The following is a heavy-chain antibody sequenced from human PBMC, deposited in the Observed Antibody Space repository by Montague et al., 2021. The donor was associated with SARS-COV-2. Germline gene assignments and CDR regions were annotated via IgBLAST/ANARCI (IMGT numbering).Heavy chain of an antibody. J-gene: IGHJ3*02. Sequence: SDTLSLTCTVSGGSISSYYWSWIRQPPGKGLEWIGYIYYSGSTNYNPSLKGRVTISVDTSKNQFSLKLSSVTAADTAVYYCERGSGWMGNAFDIWGQGTMVTVSS. CDR3: ERGSGWMGNAFDI. CDR1: GGSISSYY. D-gene: IGHD6-19*01. V-gene: IGHV4-59*07. CDR2: IYYSGST.